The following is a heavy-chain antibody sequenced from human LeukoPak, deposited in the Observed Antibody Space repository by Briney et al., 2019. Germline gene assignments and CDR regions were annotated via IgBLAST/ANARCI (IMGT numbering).Heavy chain of an antibody. V-gene: IGHV3-43*01. D-gene: IGHD6-6*01. CDR1: GFTFDDYT. CDR3: AKAHARIAARFDP. CDR2: INWDGGRI. Sequence: TGGSLRLSCAVSGFTFDDYTMNWVRQAPGKGLEWVSLINWDGGRIYYADSVKGRFTISRDNSKNTLYLQMNSLRAEDTAVYYCAKAHARIAARFDPWGQGTLVTVSS. J-gene: IGHJ5*02.